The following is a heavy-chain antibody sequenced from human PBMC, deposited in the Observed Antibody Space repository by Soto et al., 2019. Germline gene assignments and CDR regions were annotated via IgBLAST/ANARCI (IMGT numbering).Heavy chain of an antibody. J-gene: IGHJ6*02. Sequence: PSETLSLTCTVSGGSMNDYYWSWIRQPAGKGLEWIGRIFTSGNTNYNPSLRSRLTMSVDTSTNQVSLRLTSVTAADTAVYYCASGRLVSRYYGLDVWGQGNTVTVSS. D-gene: IGHD6-6*01. CDR1: GGSMNDYY. CDR3: ASGRLVSRYYGLDV. V-gene: IGHV4-4*07. CDR2: IFTSGNT.